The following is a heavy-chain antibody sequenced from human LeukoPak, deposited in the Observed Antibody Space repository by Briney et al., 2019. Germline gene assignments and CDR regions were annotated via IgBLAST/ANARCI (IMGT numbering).Heavy chain of an antibody. J-gene: IGHJ4*02. CDR2: IYSGGST. D-gene: IGHD6-6*01. Sequence: GGSLRLSCAASGFTVSSNYMSWVRQAPGKGPEWVSVIYSGGSTYYADSVKGRFTISRDNSKNTLYLQMNSLRAEDTAVYYCATYSSSSKGDYWGQGTLVTVSS. V-gene: IGHV3-53*01. CDR1: GFTVSSNY. CDR3: ATYSSSSKGDY.